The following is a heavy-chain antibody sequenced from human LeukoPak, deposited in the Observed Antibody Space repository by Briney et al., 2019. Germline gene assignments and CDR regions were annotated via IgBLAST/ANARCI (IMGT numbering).Heavy chain of an antibody. CDR3: ARDGYSSGWARGDYYYYMDV. D-gene: IGHD6-19*01. Sequence: ASVKVSCKASGYTFTSYGISWVRQAPGQGLEWMGWISAYDGNTNYAQKLQGRVTMTTDTSTSTAYMELRSLRSDDTAVYYCARDGYSSGWARGDYYYYMDVWGKGTTVTVSS. CDR1: GYTFTSYG. CDR2: ISAYDGNT. V-gene: IGHV1-18*01. J-gene: IGHJ6*03.